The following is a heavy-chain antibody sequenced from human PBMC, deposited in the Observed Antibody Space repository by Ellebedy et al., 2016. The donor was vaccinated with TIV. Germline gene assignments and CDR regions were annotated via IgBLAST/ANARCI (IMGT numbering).Heavy chain of an antibody. V-gene: IGHV4-61*08. J-gene: IGHJ3*02. CDR3: ARRYCGGDCWDAFDI. CDR1: GGSISSGDSY. D-gene: IGHD2-21*02. Sequence: SETLSLTXTVSGGSISSGDSYWSWIRQPPGKGLEWIGYIYYSGSTNYNPSLKSRVTISVDTSKNQFSLKLSSVTAADTAVYYCARRYCGGDCWDAFDIWGQGTIITVSS. CDR2: IYYSGST.